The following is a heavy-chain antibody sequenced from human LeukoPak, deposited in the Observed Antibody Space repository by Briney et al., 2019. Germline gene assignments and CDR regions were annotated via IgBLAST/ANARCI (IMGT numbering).Heavy chain of an antibody. CDR1: GFTFSVYF. J-gene: IGHJ4*02. Sequence: GGSLRLSCSASGFTFSVYFMHWVRQAPGKGLEYVSSISSNEYDTYYADSVKGRFTISRDNSKNTLFLQMSSLSAEDTAVYYCVKDLNGTWSFDYWGQGTLVTVSS. CDR2: ISSNEYDT. CDR3: VKDLNGTWSFDY. D-gene: IGHD2-8*01. V-gene: IGHV3-64D*06.